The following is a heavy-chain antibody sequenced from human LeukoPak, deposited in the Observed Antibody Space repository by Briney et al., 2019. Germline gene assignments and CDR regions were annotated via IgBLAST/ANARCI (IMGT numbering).Heavy chain of an antibody. CDR2: FDPEDGET. J-gene: IGHJ4*02. V-gene: IGHV1-24*01. Sequence: ASVKASCKVSGYTLTGLSMHWVRQAPGKGLEWMGGFDPEDGETIYAQKFQGRVTMTEDTSTDTAYMELSSLRSEDTAVYYCATADTAMGGIDYWGQGTLVTVSS. CDR3: ATADTAMGGIDY. CDR1: GYTLTGLS. D-gene: IGHD5-18*01.